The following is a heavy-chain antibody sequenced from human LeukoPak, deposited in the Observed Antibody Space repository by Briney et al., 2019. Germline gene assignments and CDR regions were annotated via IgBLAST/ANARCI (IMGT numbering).Heavy chain of an antibody. CDR3: AREVGYSTSWYGRFDP. J-gene: IGHJ5*02. CDR2: ISPNSGVP. D-gene: IGHD6-13*01. V-gene: IGHV1-2*05. Sequence: ASVKVSCKASGYTFTGYYIHWVRQAPGQGLEWLGRISPNSGVPNYAQKFQGRVTMTRDTSVNTVYMALSGLKSDDTGAYYCAREVGYSTSWYGRFDPWGQGTVVTVSS. CDR1: GYTFTGYY.